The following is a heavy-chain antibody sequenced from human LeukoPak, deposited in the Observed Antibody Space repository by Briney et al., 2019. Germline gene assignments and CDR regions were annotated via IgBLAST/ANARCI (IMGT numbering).Heavy chain of an antibody. CDR3: ARQLDYGVNNAAWYFDL. V-gene: IGHV4-59*08. D-gene: IGHD4-17*01. CDR2: IYYSGGT. Sequence: SETLSLTCTVSGGSISSYYWSWIRQPPGKGLEWIGYIYYSGGTNYNPSLKSRVTISVDTSKNQFSLKLSSVTAADTAVYYCARQLDYGVNNAAWYFDLWGRGTLVTVSS. CDR1: GGSISSYY. J-gene: IGHJ2*01.